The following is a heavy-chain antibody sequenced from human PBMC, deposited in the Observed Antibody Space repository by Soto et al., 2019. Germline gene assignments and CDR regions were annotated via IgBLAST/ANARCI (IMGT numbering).Heavy chain of an antibody. J-gene: IGHJ6*02. D-gene: IGHD2-2*01. Sequence: PGGSLRLSCAASGFTFSSHGMHWVRQAPGKGLEWVAVISYDESNKYYADSVLGRFTISRDNSKNTLYLQMNSLRADDTAVYYCAKDLHYCTSTSCYGLSRYYYGMDVWGQGTTVTVSS. V-gene: IGHV3-30*18. CDR2: ISYDESNK. CDR1: GFTFSSHG. CDR3: AKDLHYCTSTSCYGLSRYYYGMDV.